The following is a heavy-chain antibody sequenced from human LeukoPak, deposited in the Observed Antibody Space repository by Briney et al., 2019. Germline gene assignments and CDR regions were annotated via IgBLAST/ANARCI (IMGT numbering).Heavy chain of an antibody. J-gene: IGHJ4*02. D-gene: IGHD3-10*01. CDR1: GGSISSYY. Sequence: MTSETLSLTCTVSGGSISSYYWSWIRQPPGKGLEWIGYIYYTGSANYNPSLKSRVTISVDTSKNQFSLKLTSVTAADTAVYYCARHGSGSYFPYWGQGTLVTVSS. V-gene: IGHV4-59*01. CDR3: ARHGSGSYFPY. CDR2: IYYTGSA.